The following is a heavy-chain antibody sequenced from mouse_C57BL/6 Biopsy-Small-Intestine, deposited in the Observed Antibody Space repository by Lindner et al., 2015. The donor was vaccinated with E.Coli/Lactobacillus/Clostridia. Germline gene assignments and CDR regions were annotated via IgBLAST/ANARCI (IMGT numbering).Heavy chain of an antibody. D-gene: IGHD4-1*01. CDR1: GYTFTTYP. Sequence: VQLQESGAELVKPGASVKVSCKASGYTFTTYPIEWMKQNHGKSLEWIGNFHPFNDDTKYNEEFKGKATLTVEKSSNTVYLELSRLTSDDSAVYYCARSRNWDAAMDYWGQGTSVTVSS. CDR3: ARSRNWDAAMDY. J-gene: IGHJ4*01. CDR2: FHPFNDDT. V-gene: IGHV1-47*01.